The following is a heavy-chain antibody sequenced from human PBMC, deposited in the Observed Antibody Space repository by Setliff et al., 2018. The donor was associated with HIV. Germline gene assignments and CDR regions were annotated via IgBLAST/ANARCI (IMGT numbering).Heavy chain of an antibody. J-gene: IGHJ3*01. CDR3: ARARITMTGGRLEPYAFDR. D-gene: IGHD3-22*01. Sequence: SETLSLTCTVSGGSFSTYYWSWIRQPAGEGLEYIGRVHSTGTTIYNPSRKSRVTMSVDTSKNQLSLKLRSVTAADTAVYYCARARITMTGGRLEPYAFDRWGQGTKVTVSS. V-gene: IGHV4-4*07. CDR2: VHSTGTT. CDR1: GGSFSTYY.